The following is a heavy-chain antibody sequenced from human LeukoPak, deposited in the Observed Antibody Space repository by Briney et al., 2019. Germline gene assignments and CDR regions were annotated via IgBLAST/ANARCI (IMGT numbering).Heavy chain of an antibody. V-gene: IGHV4-61*02. CDR2: ISSSGIT. J-gene: IGHJ4*02. Sequence: NASETLSLTCTVSGDSISSGDYYWSWIRQPAGKGLEWIGRISSSGITNYNPSLKSRVTISVDTSKNQFSLKLSSVTAADTAVYYCARSKGTYYYDSSGYTYWGQGTLVTVSS. D-gene: IGHD3-22*01. CDR3: ARSKGTYYYDSSGYTY. CDR1: GDSISSGDYY.